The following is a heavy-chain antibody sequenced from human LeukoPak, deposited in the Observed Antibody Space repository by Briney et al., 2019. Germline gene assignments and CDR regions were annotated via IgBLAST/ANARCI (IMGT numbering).Heavy chain of an antibody. J-gene: IGHJ5*02. CDR3: ARGGYYGSGNDFRFDP. V-gene: IGHV4-59*01. CDR1: GGSISSYY. Sequence: SETLSLTCTVSGGSISSYYWSWIRQSLGKGLECIGYIHYTGSTNYNPSLKSRVTISVETSKNQFSLKLKSVTAADTAVYYCARGGYYGSGNDFRFDPWGQGTLVTVSS. CDR2: IHYTGST. D-gene: IGHD3-10*01.